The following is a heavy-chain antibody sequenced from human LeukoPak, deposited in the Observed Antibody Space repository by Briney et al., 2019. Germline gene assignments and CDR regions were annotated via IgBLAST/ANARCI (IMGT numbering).Heavy chain of an antibody. D-gene: IGHD3-10*01. V-gene: IGHV3-30*03. J-gene: IGHJ6*02. CDR3: ARDPNYYGSGSYLGMDV. CDR1: GFTFNNYG. Sequence: GGSLRLSCAASGFTFNNYGMHWVRQAPGKGLEWVAVISYDGSNKYYADSVKGRFTISRDNSKNTLYLQMNSLRAEDTAVYYCARDPNYYGSGSYLGMDVWGQGTTVTVSS. CDR2: ISYDGSNK.